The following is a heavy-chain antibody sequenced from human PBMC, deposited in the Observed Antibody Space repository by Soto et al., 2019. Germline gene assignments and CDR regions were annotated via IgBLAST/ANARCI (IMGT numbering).Heavy chain of an antibody. CDR2: ISGSGIGI. CDR1: GFTFSNYA. D-gene: IGHD3-9*01. J-gene: IGHJ4*02. V-gene: IGHV3-23*01. Sequence: EVQLLDSGGGLVQPGGSLRLSCAASGFTFSNYAMNWVRQAPGKGLEWVSNISGSGIGIFYADSVKGRFTISRDNSKNTVNQQMKSLRDEETAVYYCARGRQNYDVLTGYYKGGCYCDYWGQGALVTVSS. CDR3: ARGRQNYDVLTGYYKGGCYCDY.